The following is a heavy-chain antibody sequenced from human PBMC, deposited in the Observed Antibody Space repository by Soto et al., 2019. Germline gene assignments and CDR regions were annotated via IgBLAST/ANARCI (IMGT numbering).Heavy chain of an antibody. Sequence: QVQLVESGGGVVQPGRSLRLSCAASGFTFSSYAMHWVRQAPGKGLEWVAVISYDGSNKYYADSVKGRFTISRDNSKNTLYLQMNSLRAEDTAVYYCAKDLGVAAAGRDYYYGMDVWGQGTTVTVSS. J-gene: IGHJ6*02. V-gene: IGHV3-30*04. D-gene: IGHD6-13*01. CDR2: ISYDGSNK. CDR1: GFTFSSYA. CDR3: AKDLGVAAAGRDYYYGMDV.